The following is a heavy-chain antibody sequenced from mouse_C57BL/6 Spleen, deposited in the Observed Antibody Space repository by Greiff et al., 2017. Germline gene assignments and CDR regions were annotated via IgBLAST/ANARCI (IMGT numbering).Heavy chain of an antibody. CDR2: ISSGSSTI. J-gene: IGHJ2*01. CDR3: ARSYYYGSRGYLDY. D-gene: IGHD1-1*01. CDR1: GFTFSDYG. Sequence: EVQLVESGGGLVKPGGSLKLSCAASGFTFSDYGMHWVRQAPEKGLEWVAYISSGSSTIYYAETVKGRFTISRDNAKNTLFLQMTSLRSEDTAMYYCARSYYYGSRGYLDYWGQGTTLTVSS. V-gene: IGHV5-17*01.